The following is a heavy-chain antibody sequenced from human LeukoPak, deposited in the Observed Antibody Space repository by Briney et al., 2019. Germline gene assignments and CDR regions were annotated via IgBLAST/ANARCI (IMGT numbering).Heavy chain of an antibody. CDR2: IIPILGIA. Sequence: ASVKVSRKASGGTFSSYAISWVRQAPGQGLEWMGRIIPILGIANYAQKFQGRVTITADKSTSTAYMELSSLRSEDTAVYYCARAPSYYYYDSSGYYPYDYWGQGTLVTVSS. D-gene: IGHD3-22*01. CDR3: ARAPSYYYYDSSGYYPYDY. J-gene: IGHJ4*02. CDR1: GGTFSSYA. V-gene: IGHV1-69*04.